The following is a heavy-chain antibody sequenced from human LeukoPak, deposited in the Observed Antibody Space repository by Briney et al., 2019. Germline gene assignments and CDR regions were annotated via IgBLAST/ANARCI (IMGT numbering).Heavy chain of an antibody. D-gene: IGHD6-13*01. CDR3: AARRGAAAGTDYFDD. Sequence: GGSLRLSCVASGFTFYDYGINWVRQAPGKGLEWVSGIRWKSGSIAYADSVKGRFTISRDNAKNSLYLQMNSLRVEDMALYYCAARRGAAAGTDYFDDWGQGTLVTVSS. CDR2: IRWKSGSI. J-gene: IGHJ4*02. V-gene: IGHV3-9*03. CDR1: GFTFYDYG.